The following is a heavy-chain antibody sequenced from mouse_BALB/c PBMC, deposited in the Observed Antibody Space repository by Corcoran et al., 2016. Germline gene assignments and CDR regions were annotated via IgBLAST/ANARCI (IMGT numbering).Heavy chain of an antibody. J-gene: IGHJ3*01. V-gene: IGHV9-1*02. CDR2: INTYTGEP. CDR1: GYTFTNYG. CDR3: ARDPAWFAY. Sequence: QIQLVQSGPELKKPGETVKISCKASGYTFTNYGMNWVKQAPGKGLKWMGWINTYTGEPTYADDFKGRFAISLETSASTAYLQINNLKNEDMATYFCARDPAWFAYWGQGTLVTVSA.